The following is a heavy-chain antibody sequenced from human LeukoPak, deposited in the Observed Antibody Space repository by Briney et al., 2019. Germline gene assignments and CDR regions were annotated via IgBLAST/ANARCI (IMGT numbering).Heavy chain of an antibody. CDR1: GYTFTGYY. J-gene: IGHJ4*02. Sequence: ASAKVSCKASGYTFTGYYMHWVRQAPGQGLEWMGWINPNSGGTNYAQKFQGRVTMTRDTSISTAYMELSRLRSDDTAVYYCARDLWFGGTIDYWGQGTLVTVSS. D-gene: IGHD3-10*01. V-gene: IGHV1-2*02. CDR2: INPNSGGT. CDR3: ARDLWFGGTIDY.